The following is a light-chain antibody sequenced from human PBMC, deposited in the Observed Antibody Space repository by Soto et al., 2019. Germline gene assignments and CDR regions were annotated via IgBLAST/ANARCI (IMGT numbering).Light chain of an antibody. V-gene: IGKV1-39*01. J-gene: IGKJ5*01. CDR2: AAS. Sequence: DIQMTQSPSSLSASVGDRVTITCRASQSISGYLNWYQQKPGKAPKLLIYAASSLQSGVPSRFSGSGSGTDFTLTISSLQPEDFATCYCQQSYSTPITFGQGTRLEI. CDR3: QQSYSTPIT. CDR1: QSISGY.